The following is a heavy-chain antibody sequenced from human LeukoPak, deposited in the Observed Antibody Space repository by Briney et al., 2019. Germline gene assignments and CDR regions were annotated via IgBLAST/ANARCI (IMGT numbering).Heavy chain of an antibody. CDR2: IYYTGST. Sequence: SETLSLTCTVSGGSISSYYWSWIRQPPGKGLEWIGYIYYTGSTNYNPSLKSPVTISVDTSKNQFSLKMSSVTAADTAVYYCARHEGSGWYYFDYWGQGTLVTVSS. J-gene: IGHJ4*02. CDR3: ARHEGSGWYYFDY. V-gene: IGHV4-59*08. D-gene: IGHD6-19*01. CDR1: GGSISSYY.